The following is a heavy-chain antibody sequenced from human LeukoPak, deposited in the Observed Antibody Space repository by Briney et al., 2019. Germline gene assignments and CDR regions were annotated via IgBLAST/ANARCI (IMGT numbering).Heavy chain of an antibody. D-gene: IGHD3-22*01. CDR3: ARVSPPSFPNDSSGYLARYYFDY. CDR2: ISAYNGNT. V-gene: IGHV1-18*01. CDR1: GYTFTSYG. J-gene: IGHJ4*02. Sequence: GASVKVSCKASGYTFTSYGISWVRQAPGQGLEWMGWISAYNGNTNYAQKLQGRVTMTTDTSTSTAYMELRSLRSDDTAVYYCARVSPPSFPNDSSGYLARYYFDYWGQGTLVTVSS.